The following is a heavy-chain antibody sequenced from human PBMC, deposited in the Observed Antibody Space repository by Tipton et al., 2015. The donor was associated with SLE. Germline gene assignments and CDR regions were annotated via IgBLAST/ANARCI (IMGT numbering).Heavy chain of an antibody. CDR3: AGLYSSSWLPFGYYYYGMYV. CDR1: GGSFSGYY. V-gene: IGHV4-34*01. D-gene: IGHD6-13*01. Sequence: TLSLTCAVYGGSFSGYYWSWIRPPPGKGLEWIGEINHSGSTNYNPSLKSRVTISVDTSKNQFSLKLSSVTAADTAVYYCAGLYSSSWLPFGYYYYGMYVWGQGTTVTVSS. CDR2: INHSGST. J-gene: IGHJ6*02.